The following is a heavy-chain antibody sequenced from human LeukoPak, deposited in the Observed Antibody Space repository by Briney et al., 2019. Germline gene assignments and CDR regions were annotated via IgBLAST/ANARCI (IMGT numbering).Heavy chain of an antibody. D-gene: IGHD4-17*01. V-gene: IGHV1-46*01. J-gene: IGHJ4*02. CDR1: GYTFTIYC. Sequence: ASVKVSCTASGYTFTIYCMHWVRQAPGQGLDWMGIINPSGGSTSYAQKFQGRVTMTRDTSTSTVYMELSSLRSEDTAVYYCARDSADYGDYDYWGQGTLVTVSS. CDR2: INPSGGST. CDR3: ARDSADYGDYDY.